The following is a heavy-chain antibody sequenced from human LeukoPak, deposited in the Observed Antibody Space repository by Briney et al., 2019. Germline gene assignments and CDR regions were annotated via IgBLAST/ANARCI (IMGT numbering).Heavy chain of an antibody. D-gene: IGHD2-8*01. CDR3: ARGDLYSAFDI. CDR1: GFTFSAYA. J-gene: IGHJ3*02. CDR2: IGSDNKP. Sequence: PGGSLRLSCEASGFTFSAYAMTWVRQAPGKGLEWVSSIGSDNKPHYSESVKGRFAISRDNSKSMLFLQLNSLRAGDTAVYYCARGDLYSAFDIWGQGTMVTVSS. V-gene: IGHV3-23*05.